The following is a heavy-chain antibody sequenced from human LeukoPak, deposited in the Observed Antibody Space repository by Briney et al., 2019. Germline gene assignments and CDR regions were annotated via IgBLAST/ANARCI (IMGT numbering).Heavy chain of an antibody. J-gene: IGHJ4*01. V-gene: IGHV4-4*07. CDR2: IYTSGST. CDR3: ARGGSYYDSSGYYYFDY. D-gene: IGHD3-22*01. Sequence: SETLSLTCTVSGGSISSYYWSWIRQPAGKGLEWIGRIYTSGSTNYNPSLKSRVTMSVDTSKNQFSLKLSSVTAADTAVYYCARGGSYYDSSGYYYFDYWGQEPWSPSPQ. CDR1: GGSISSYY.